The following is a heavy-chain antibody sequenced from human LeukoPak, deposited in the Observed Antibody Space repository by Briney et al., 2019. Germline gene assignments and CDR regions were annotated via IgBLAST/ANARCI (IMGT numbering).Heavy chain of an antibody. CDR1: GFTFSNYG. J-gene: IGHJ4*02. V-gene: IGHV3-30*18. Sequence: GRSLRLSCAPSGFTFSNYGIHWVRQAPGKGLEWVAVISYDGSNKYYADSVKGRFTISRDNSKNTLYLQMNSLRAEDTALYYCAKDTNFDWLSTFDYWGQGTLVTVSS. CDR3: AKDTNFDWLSTFDY. CDR2: ISYDGSNK. D-gene: IGHD3-9*01.